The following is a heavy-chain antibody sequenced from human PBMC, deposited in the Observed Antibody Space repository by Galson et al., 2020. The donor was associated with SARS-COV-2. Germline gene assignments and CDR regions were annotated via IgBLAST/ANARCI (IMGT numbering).Heavy chain of an antibody. CDR2: ISSTGSTT. V-gene: IGHV3-11*01. CDR1: GFTFSDYY. J-gene: IGHJ4*02. Sequence: TGGSLRLSCAASGFTFSDYYMSWLRQAPGKGLEWVSYISSTGSTTYYADSVRGRFTISRDNGKNSLHLQMNSLRAEDTAVYYCARAGLSYYDSPRHLYYWGQGTLVSVSA. D-gene: IGHD3-22*01. CDR3: ARAGLSYYDSPRHLYY.